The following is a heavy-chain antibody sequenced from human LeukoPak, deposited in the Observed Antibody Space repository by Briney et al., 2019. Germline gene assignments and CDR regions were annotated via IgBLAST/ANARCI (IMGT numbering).Heavy chain of an antibody. CDR1: GLTFISLT. V-gene: IGHV1-18*01. Sequence: GASVKVSCKASGLTFISLTVSWVRQAPGQGLEWLGWVSAYAGDTQYAQTLQGRVSMTTNTSTSTAYMELKSLRSDDTAVYYCAACIAASGYAFDVWGQGTIITVSS. CDR3: AACIAASGYAFDV. CDR2: VSAYAGDT. D-gene: IGHD6-13*01. J-gene: IGHJ3*01.